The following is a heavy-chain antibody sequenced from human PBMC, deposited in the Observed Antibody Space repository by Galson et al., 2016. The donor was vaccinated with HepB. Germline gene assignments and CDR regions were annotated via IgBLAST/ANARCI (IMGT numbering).Heavy chain of an antibody. Sequence: SLRLSCAASGFTVRSNYMHWVRQAPGKGLEWVSVIHSGGTTYYADSVMGRFSISRDNSKNTMDLQMSGLRAEDTVVYYCARSLGSTTNYGMDVWGQGTTVTVS. D-gene: IGHD1-26*01. J-gene: IGHJ6*02. CDR3: ARSLGSTTNYGMDV. CDR1: GFTVRSNY. CDR2: IHSGGTT. V-gene: IGHV3-53*01.